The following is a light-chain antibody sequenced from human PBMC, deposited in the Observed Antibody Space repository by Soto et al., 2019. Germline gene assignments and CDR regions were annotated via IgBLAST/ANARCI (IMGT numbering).Light chain of an antibody. CDR1: QGINRW. CDR3: QQYDTYSRA. J-gene: IGKJ1*01. Sequence: DIQMTQSPSTLSASVGDRVTITCRASQGINRWLAWYQQKPGKVPNLLIYDASSLESGVPSRFSGSGSGTEFTLTISSLQPGDFATYYCQQYDTYSRAFGQGTKVDIK. V-gene: IGKV1-5*01. CDR2: DAS.